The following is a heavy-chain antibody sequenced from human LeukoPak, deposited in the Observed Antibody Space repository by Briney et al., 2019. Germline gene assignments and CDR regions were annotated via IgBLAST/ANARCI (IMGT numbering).Heavy chain of an antibody. CDR2: IYYSGST. Sequence: SETLSLTCSVSDGSINSYYWSWIRQPPGKGLEWIGYIYYSGSTNYNPSLKSRVTISVDTSKNQFSLKLSSVTAADTAVYYCARELSYYDSSGYYNRHWYFVLWGRGTLVTVSS. V-gene: IGHV4-59*01. D-gene: IGHD3-22*01. CDR3: ARELSYYDSSGYYNRHWYFVL. CDR1: DGSINSYY. J-gene: IGHJ2*01.